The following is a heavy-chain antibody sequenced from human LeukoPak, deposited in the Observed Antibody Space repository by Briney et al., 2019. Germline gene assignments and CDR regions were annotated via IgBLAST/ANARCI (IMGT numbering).Heavy chain of an antibody. V-gene: IGHV5-51*01. J-gene: IGHJ5*02. Sequence: GESLKISCKGSGYSFTSYWIGWVRQMPGKGLEWMGIIYPGDSDTRYSPSFQGQVTISADKSISTAYLQWSSLKASDTAMYYCARALTMVRGGDNWFDPWGQGTLVTVSS. CDR2: IYPGDSDT. CDR1: GYSFTSYW. CDR3: ARALTMVRGGDNWFDP. D-gene: IGHD3-10*01.